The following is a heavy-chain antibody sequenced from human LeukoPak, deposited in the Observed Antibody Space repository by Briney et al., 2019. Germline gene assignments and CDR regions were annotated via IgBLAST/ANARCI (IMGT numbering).Heavy chain of an antibody. J-gene: IGHJ4*02. CDR3: ALLEMGTIH. V-gene: IGHV1-46*01. CDR1: GYTFTSYY. Sequence: ASVKDSCKASGYTFTSYYIHWVRQAPGQGLEWMGILNPSGGSTDYAQKFQGRVTMTRDTSSSTVYMELSSLKSEDTAVYYCALLEMGTIHWGQGTLVTVSS. CDR2: LNPSGGST. D-gene: IGHD5-24*01.